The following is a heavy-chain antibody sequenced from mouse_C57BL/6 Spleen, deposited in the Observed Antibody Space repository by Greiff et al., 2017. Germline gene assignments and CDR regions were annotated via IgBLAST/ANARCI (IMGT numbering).Heavy chain of an antibody. CDR1: GFTFSSYG. CDR3: VSFGSCDLFAY. J-gene: IGHJ3*01. V-gene: IGHV5-6*01. D-gene: IGHD1-2*01. Sequence: EVQLLESGGELVKPGASLKLSCAASGFTFSSYGMSWVRQTPDQRLEWVATISSGGSYTYYPDSVKGRSTISGDNAYNTLYLQMSSLKSEDTAMYYCVSFGSCDLFAYWGQGTLVTVSA. CDR2: ISSGGSYT.